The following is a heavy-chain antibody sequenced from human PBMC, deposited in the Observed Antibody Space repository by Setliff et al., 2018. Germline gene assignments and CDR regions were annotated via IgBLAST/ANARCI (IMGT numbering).Heavy chain of an antibody. D-gene: IGHD2-2*01. CDR2: ISAYNGNT. V-gene: IGHV1-18*01. CDR3: ARVLFHCSSTWPYVDAFDM. J-gene: IGHJ3*02. CDR1: GYTFISYG. Sequence: ASVKVSCKASGYTFISYGISWVRQAPGQGLEWMGWISAYNGNTNYAQKLQGRVTMTTDTSTSTAYMELRSLRSDDTAVYYCARVLFHCSSTWPYVDAFDMWGQGTMVTVSS.